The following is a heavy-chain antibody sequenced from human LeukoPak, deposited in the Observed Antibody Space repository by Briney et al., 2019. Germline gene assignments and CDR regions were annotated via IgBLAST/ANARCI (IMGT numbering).Heavy chain of an antibody. J-gene: IGHJ4*02. CDR2: IHYTGTI. D-gene: IGHD6-19*01. V-gene: IGHV4-59*08. Sequence: PSDTLSLTCTVSDGSISGYYWTWIRQPPGKGLEWIAYIHYTGTIKYNPSVQSRVTISVDTSKNQFSLRLSSVTAADTAVYYCARLADHGWPDYWGQGTLVTVSS. CDR1: DGSISGYY. CDR3: ARLADHGWPDY.